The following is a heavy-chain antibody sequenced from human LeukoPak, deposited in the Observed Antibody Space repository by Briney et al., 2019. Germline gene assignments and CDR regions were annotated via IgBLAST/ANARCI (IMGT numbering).Heavy chain of an antibody. CDR1: GLTFSRSS. J-gene: IGHJ4*02. V-gene: IGHV3-74*01. CDR2: INSDGSST. CDR3: ARPFYCRNTSCYYFYS. Sequence: PGGSLRLSCAASGLTFSRSSMHWVRRAPGKGLVWVSRINSDGSSTSYADSVKGRFTISRDNPKNTLYLQMNSLRAEDTAVYYCARPFYCRNTSCYYFYSCGQGTLVTVSS. D-gene: IGHD2-2*01.